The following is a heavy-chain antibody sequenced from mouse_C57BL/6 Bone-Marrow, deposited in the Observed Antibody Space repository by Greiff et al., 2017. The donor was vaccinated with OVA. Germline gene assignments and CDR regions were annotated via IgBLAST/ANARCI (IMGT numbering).Heavy chain of an antibody. CDR3: TRNPYYYGSRGYAMDY. CDR1: GYAFSSSW. D-gene: IGHD1-1*01. V-gene: IGHV1-5*01. Sequence: EVQLQQSGPELVKPGASVKISCKASGYAFSSSWMNWVKQRPGQGLEWIGAIYPGNSDTSYNQKFKGKAKLTAVTSASTAYMELSSLTNEDSAVYYCTRNPYYYGSRGYAMDYWGQGTSVTVSS. CDR2: IYPGNSDT. J-gene: IGHJ4*01.